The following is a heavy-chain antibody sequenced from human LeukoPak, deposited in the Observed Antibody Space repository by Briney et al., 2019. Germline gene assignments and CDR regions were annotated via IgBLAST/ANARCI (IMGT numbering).Heavy chain of an antibody. J-gene: IGHJ3*02. D-gene: IGHD1-26*01. CDR3: ARSEYSGSYYRAFDI. CDR1: GFTFSSYD. Sequence: GGFLRLFCAASGFTFSSYDMHGVRQATGKGLEWVSAIRTAGDTYYPGSVKGRFIISRENAKNSLYLQMNSRRAGDTAVYYCARSEYSGSYYRAFDIWGQGTMVTVSS. CDR2: IRTAGDT. V-gene: IGHV3-13*01.